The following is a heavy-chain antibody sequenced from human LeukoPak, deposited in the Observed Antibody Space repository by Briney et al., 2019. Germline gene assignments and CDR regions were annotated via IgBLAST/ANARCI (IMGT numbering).Heavy chain of an antibody. D-gene: IGHD3-3*01. Sequence: KSSETLSLTCTVSGVSISSYYWSWIRQPPGKGLEWIGSINYRGSTNYNPSLKSRVTISVDTSKNQFSLKLSSVTAADTAVYYCARDLSITIFGVVTPDAFAIWGQGTMVTVSS. V-gene: IGHV4-59*12. CDR1: GVSISSYY. CDR3: ARDLSITIFGVVTPDAFAI. J-gene: IGHJ3*02. CDR2: INYRGST.